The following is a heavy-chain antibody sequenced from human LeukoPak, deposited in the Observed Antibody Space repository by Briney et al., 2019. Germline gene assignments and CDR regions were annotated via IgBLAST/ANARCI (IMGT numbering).Heavy chain of an antibody. CDR1: GGSISSGGYS. CDR3: ASLKDGYSTFDY. CDR2: IYHSGST. Sequence: PSQTLSLTCAVSGGSISSGGYSSSWIRQPPGKGLEWIGYIYHSGSTYYNPSLKSRVTISVDRSKNQFSLKLSSVTAADTAVYYCASLKDGYSTFDYWGQGTLVTVSS. D-gene: IGHD5-24*01. V-gene: IGHV4-30-2*01. J-gene: IGHJ4*02.